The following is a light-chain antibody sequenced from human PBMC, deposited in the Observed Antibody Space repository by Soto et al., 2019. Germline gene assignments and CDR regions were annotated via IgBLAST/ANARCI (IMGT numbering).Light chain of an antibody. V-gene: IGLV2-14*01. CDR1: SSDIGGYKY. J-gene: IGLJ7*01. CDR2: EVS. CDR3: TSYSRYRVLV. Sequence: QSALTQPASVSGSLGQSITISCTGTSSDIGGYKYVSWYQQHPGKAPKLIIFEVSNRPSGVSDRFSGSNSGNTASLTISGLQAEDEADYYCTSYSRYRVLVFGGGTQADRPR.